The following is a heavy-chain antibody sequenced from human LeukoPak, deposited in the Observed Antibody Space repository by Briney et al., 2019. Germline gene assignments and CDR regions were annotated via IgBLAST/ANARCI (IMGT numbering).Heavy chain of an antibody. Sequence: GALVRVSCKASGYIFTVYQMHWVRQAPGHGLEWMGWIDPKSGATAYAQTFQGRVTMTRDTSVSTAYVELSRLQSDDTAVYYCARFSPYSNSSGGAFWGQGTLVTVSS. D-gene: IGHD6-6*01. CDR1: GYIFTVYQ. CDR3: ARFSPYSNSSGGAF. CDR2: IDPKSGAT. J-gene: IGHJ4*02. V-gene: IGHV1-2*02.